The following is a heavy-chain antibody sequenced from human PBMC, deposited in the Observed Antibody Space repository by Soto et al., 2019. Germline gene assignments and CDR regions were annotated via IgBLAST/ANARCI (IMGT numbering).Heavy chain of an antibody. CDR3: ARRPMGSTWSLRY. D-gene: IGHD6-13*01. CDR2: INPSSGST. Sequence: QVQLVQSGAEVKKPGASVNISCKASGYTFTNSFIHWMRQAPGQGLEWVGIINPSSGSTNYAQKFQGRVTLTRDTSASTVYMELSSLRSEDTAIYYCARRPMGSTWSLRYWGQGTLVTVSS. V-gene: IGHV1-46*01. CDR1: GYTFTNSF. J-gene: IGHJ4*02.